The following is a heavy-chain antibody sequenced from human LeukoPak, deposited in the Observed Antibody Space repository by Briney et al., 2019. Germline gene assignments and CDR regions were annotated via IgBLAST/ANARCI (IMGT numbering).Heavy chain of an antibody. V-gene: IGHV1-2*02. CDR2: INPNSGGT. CDR1: GYTFTGYY. CDR3: ARRGYDAPGDFDY. Sequence: ASVKVSFKASGYTFTGYYMHWVRQAPGQGLEWMGWINPNSGGTNYAQKFQGRVTMTRDTSISTAYMELSRLRSDDTAVYYCARRGYDAPGDFDYWGQGTLVTVSS. D-gene: IGHD2-15*01. J-gene: IGHJ4*02.